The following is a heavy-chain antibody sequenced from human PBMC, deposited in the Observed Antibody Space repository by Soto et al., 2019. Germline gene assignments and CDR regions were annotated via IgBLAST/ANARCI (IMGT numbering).Heavy chain of an antibody. CDR2: INPNSGGT. CDR1: GYTFTGYY. J-gene: IGHJ5*02. D-gene: IGHD3-10*01. Sequence: GASVKVSCKASGYTFTGYYMHWVRQAPGQGLEWMGWINPNSGGTNYAQKFQGRVTMTRDTSISTAYMELSRLRSDDTAVYYCARGSTAHSYYYGSGSLTQPGPNWFDPWGQGTLVTVSS. CDR3: ARGSTAHSYYYGSGSLTQPGPNWFDP. V-gene: IGHV1-2*02.